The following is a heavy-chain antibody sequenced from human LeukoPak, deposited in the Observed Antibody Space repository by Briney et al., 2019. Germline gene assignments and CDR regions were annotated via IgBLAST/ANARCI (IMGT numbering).Heavy chain of an antibody. D-gene: IGHD5-12*01. CDR2: IYYSGST. V-gene: IGHV4-59*01. J-gene: IGHJ4*02. Sequence: SETLSLTCTVSGGSISSYYWSWIRQPPGKGLEWIGYIYYSGSTNYNPSLKSRVTISLDTSKNQFSLKLSSVTAADTAVYYCARGGDLVVERYYFDYWGQGTLVTVSS. CDR1: GGSISSYY. CDR3: ARGGDLVVERYYFDY.